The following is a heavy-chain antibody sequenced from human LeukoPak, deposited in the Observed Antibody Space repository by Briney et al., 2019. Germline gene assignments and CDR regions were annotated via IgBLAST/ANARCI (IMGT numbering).Heavy chain of an antibody. D-gene: IGHD3-22*01. CDR1: GFTVSSNY. CDR2: IYSGGST. V-gene: IGHV3-53*01. J-gene: IGHJ5*02. Sequence: GGSLRLSCAASGFTVSSNYVSWVRQAPGKGLEWVSVIYSGGSTYYADSVKGRFTISRDNSKNTLYLQMNSLRAEDTAVYYCASSNYYDSSGYYHWGQGTLVTVSS. CDR3: ASSNYYDSSGYYH.